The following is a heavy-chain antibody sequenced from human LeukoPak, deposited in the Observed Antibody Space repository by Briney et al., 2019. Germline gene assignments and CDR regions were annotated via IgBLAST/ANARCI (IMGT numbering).Heavy chain of an antibody. CDR1: FTSPTSA. CDR3: ARDLLNHLRHLHY. D-gene: IGHD1-14*01. Sequence: FTSPTSATHSPPQSPATPLQHVPATTSHPPSTYYANSVKGRFTISRDNSKNTLYLQMGNLRAEHIALYYIARDLLNHLRHLHYWGQGTLVTVSS. J-gene: IGHJ4*02. V-gene: IGHV3-64*01. CDR2: TTSHPPST.